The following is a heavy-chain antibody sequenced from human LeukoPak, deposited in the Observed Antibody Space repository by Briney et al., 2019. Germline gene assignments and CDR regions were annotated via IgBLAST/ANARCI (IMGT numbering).Heavy chain of an antibody. J-gene: IGHJ6*02. V-gene: IGHV4-4*07. CDR2: IYTSGST. D-gene: IGHD5-18*01. CDR1: GGSISSYY. CDR3: ARGRVADSYGYTYYYYGMDV. Sequence: SETLSLTCTVSGGSISSYYWSSIRQPAGKGLEWIGRIYTSGSTNYNPSLKSRVTMSVDTSKNQFSLKLSSVTAADTAVYYCARGRVADSYGYTYYYYGMDVWGQGTTVTVSS.